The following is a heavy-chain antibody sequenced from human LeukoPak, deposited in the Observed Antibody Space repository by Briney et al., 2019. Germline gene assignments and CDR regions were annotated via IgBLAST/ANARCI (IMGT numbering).Heavy chain of an antibody. CDR2: ISGSGGST. CDR3: ARDHSSSWYYFDY. V-gene: IGHV3-23*01. D-gene: IGHD6-13*01. J-gene: IGHJ4*02. CDR1: GFTFSSYG. Sequence: GGSLRLSCAASGFTFSSYGMSWVRQAPGKGLEWVSAISGSGGSTYYADSVKGRFTISRDNSKNTLYLQMGSLRAEDMAVYYCARDHSSSWYYFDYWGQGTLVTVSS.